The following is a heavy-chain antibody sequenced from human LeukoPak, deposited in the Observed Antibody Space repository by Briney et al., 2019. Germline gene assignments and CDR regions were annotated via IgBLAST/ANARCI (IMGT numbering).Heavy chain of an antibody. D-gene: IGHD4-23*01. V-gene: IGHV3-7*01. CDR3: ARDLGGY. Sequence: PGGSLRLSCAASGFPFSSYSMTWVRQAPGKGLEWVANIKPDGTTKFYVDSVEGRFTISRDNALNSLYLQMNSLRAEDTAVYYCARDLGGYWGQGTLVTVSS. CDR2: IKPDGTTK. J-gene: IGHJ4*02. CDR1: GFPFSSYS.